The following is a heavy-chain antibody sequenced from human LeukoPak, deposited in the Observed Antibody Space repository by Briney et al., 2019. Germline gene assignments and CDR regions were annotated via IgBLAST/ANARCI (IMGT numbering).Heavy chain of an antibody. CDR2: ISYDGSNK. Sequence: GGSLRLSCAASGFTFSSYGMHWVRQAPGKGLEWVAVISYDGSNKYYADSVKGRFTISRDNSKNALYLQMNSLRAEDTAVYYCAKDTDYGDYHFDYWGQGTLVTVSS. V-gene: IGHV3-30*18. J-gene: IGHJ4*02. CDR1: GFTFSSYG. D-gene: IGHD4-17*01. CDR3: AKDTDYGDYHFDY.